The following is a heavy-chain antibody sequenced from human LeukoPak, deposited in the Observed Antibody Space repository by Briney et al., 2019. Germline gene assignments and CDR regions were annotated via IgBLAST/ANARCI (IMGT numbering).Heavy chain of an antibody. V-gene: IGHV3-33*01. Sequence: GGSLRLSCAASGFTFSTYGMHRVRQAPGKGLEWVAVIWYDGSIKDYADSVKGRFTISRDNSKNTMYLQMNSLRAEDTAVYYCARGQQLVKTDWGQGTLVTVSS. J-gene: IGHJ4*02. D-gene: IGHD6-13*01. CDR2: IWYDGSIK. CDR1: GFTFSTYG. CDR3: ARGQQLVKTD.